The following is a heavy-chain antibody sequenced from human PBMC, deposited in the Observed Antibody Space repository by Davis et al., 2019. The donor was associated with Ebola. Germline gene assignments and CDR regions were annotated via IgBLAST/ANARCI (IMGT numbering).Heavy chain of an antibody. D-gene: IGHD6-6*01. Sequence: AASVKVSCKASGYTFTSYGISWVRQAPGQGLEWMGGIIPIFGTANYAQKFQGRVTITADESTSTAYMELSSLRSEDTAVYYCARVGVGSSSYFDYWGQGTLVTVSS. V-gene: IGHV1-69*13. CDR1: GYTFTSYG. CDR2: IIPIFGTA. J-gene: IGHJ4*02. CDR3: ARVGVGSSSYFDY.